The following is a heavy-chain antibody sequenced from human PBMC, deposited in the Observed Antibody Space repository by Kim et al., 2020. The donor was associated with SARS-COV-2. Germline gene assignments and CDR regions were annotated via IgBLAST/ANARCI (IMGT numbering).Heavy chain of an antibody. D-gene: IGHD4-17*01. CDR2: IYYSGST. Sequence: SETLSLTCTVSGGSISSGGYYWSWIRQHPGKGLEWIGYIYYSGSTYYNPSLKSRVTISVDMSKNQFSLKLSSVTAADTAVYYCARDHGPATVSNYYYGMDVWGQGTTVTVSS. CDR1: GGSISSGGYY. CDR3: ARDHGPATVSNYYYGMDV. J-gene: IGHJ6*02. V-gene: IGHV4-31*03.